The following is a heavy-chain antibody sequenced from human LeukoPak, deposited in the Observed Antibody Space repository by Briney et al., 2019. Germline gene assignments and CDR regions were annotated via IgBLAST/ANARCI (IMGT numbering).Heavy chain of an antibody. CDR2: IKNDGTVK. D-gene: IGHD6-13*01. Sequence: GGSLRLSCAASGFTFSYHWMTWVRQAPGKGVEWVANIKNDGTVKNYVDSVKGRFTISRDNAKNSLYLQMNSLRAEDTAVYYCAKGSYSTGDYWGQGVLVTVSS. J-gene: IGHJ4*02. CDR1: GFTFSYHW. CDR3: AKGSYSTGDY. V-gene: IGHV3-7*01.